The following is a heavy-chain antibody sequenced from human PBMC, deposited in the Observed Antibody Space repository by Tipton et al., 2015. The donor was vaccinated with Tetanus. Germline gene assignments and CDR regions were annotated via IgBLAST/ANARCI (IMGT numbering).Heavy chain of an antibody. CDR2: IHYDGTT. Sequence: TLSLTCTVSGGSLSRISYYWCAIRQRPGKGLEWIGSIHYDGTTHYNPSLNSRVTMSVDMSKNQFSLRLSSVTAADTAVYYCARANYDFPKKGPFDSWGQGTLVIVSS. CDR1: GGSLSRISYY. J-gene: IGHJ4*02. V-gene: IGHV4-39*07. D-gene: IGHD3-3*01. CDR3: ARANYDFPKKGPFDS.